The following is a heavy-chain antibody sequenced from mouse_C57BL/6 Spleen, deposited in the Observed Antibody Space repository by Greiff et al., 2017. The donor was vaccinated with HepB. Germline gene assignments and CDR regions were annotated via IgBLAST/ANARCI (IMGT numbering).Heavy chain of an antibody. CDR2: IYPGSGST. CDR3: ARGRVYGYDDYYAMDY. CDR1: GYTFTSYW. Sequence: QVQLQQPGAELVKPGASVKMSCKASGYTFTSYWITWVKQRPGQGLEWIGDIYPGSGSTNYNEKFKSKATLTVDTSSSTAYMQLSSLTSEDSAVYYWARGRVYGYDDYYAMDYWGQGTSVTVSS. J-gene: IGHJ4*01. D-gene: IGHD2-2*01. V-gene: IGHV1-55*01.